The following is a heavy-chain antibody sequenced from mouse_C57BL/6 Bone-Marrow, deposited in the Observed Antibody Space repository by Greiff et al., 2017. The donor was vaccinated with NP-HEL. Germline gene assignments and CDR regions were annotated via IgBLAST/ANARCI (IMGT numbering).Heavy chain of an antibody. CDR1: GFTFSDYG. CDR3: ARGVPGDY. J-gene: IGHJ2*01. CDR2: ISSGSSTI. Sequence: VQLQQSGGGLVKPGGSLKLSCAASGFTFSDYGMHWVRQAPEKGLEWVAYISSGSSTIYYADTVKGRFTISRDNAKNTLFLQMTSLRSEDTAMYYCARGVPGDYWGQGTTLTVSS. V-gene: IGHV5-17*01. D-gene: IGHD6-1*01.